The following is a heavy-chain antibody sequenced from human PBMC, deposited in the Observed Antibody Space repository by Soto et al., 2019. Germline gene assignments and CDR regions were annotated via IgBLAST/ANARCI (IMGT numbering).Heavy chain of an antibody. CDR3: ARAWTATAGWANWFDL. CDR1: GGSISGGGYY. V-gene: IGHV4-31*03. J-gene: IGHJ5*02. D-gene: IGHD6-13*01. CDR2: IHYSGTT. Sequence: QVQLQESGPGLVEPSQNLSLTCNVSGGSISGGGYYWSWIRQHPGKGLEWIGYIHYSGTTYYNPSLQRRITISADTSTTHFSLKLSTVIAADTAVYYCARAWTATAGWANWFDLWGQGTLVTVSS.